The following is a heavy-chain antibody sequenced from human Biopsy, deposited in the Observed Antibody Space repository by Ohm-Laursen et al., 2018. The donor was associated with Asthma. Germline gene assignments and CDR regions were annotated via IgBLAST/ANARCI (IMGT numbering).Heavy chain of an antibody. D-gene: IGHD2-2*01. J-gene: IGHJ4*02. CDR3: ARKAGSCISRTCYSLDF. Sequence: YSVKVSCKSLGGTFNTYVIGRETQDPGQGIESLSGIKTAFDNTTYPQKFQDRVTITADDSTSTVYMELSSLRSEDTAVYYCARKAGSCISRTCYSLDFWGQGTLVTVSS. V-gene: IGHV1-69*01. CDR1: GGTFNTYV. CDR2: IKTAFDNT.